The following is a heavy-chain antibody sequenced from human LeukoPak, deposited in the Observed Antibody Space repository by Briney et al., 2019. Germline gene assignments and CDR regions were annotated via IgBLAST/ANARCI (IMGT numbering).Heavy chain of an antibody. V-gene: IGHV3-48*01. Sequence: GGSLRLSCAASGFTFSSYSMNWVRQAPGKGLEWVSYISSSSSTIYYADSVKGRFTISRDNAKNSLYLQMNSLRAEDTAVYYCAKQVEMATRENYYYYYYMDVWGKGTTVTISS. D-gene: IGHD5-24*01. CDR2: ISSSSSTI. CDR1: GFTFSSYS. CDR3: AKQVEMATRENYYYYYYMDV. J-gene: IGHJ6*03.